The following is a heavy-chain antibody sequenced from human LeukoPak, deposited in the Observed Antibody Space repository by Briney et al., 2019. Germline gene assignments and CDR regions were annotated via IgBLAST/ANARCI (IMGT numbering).Heavy chain of an antibody. CDR2: IYDSGST. D-gene: IGHD3-10*01. V-gene: IGHV4-30-2*01. CDR1: GGSVSSGSYY. Sequence: PSETLSLTCTVSGGSVSSGSYYWSWIRQPPGKGLEWIGYIYDSGSTHYNPSLKSRVTISVDRSENQFSLKLSSVTAADTAVYYCARYGGSGTYYFDYWGQGTLVTVSS. CDR3: ARYGGSGTYYFDY. J-gene: IGHJ4*02.